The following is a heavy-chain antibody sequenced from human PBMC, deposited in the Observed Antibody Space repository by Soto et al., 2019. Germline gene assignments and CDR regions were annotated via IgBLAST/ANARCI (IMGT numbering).Heavy chain of an antibody. V-gene: IGHV3-23*01. CDR3: AKDFRRYSYYPYYFDY. CDR1: GFPCSSYA. D-gene: IGHD3-10*01. J-gene: IGHJ4*02. Sequence: GGSLRLSCASSGFPCSSYAMSWVRQAPGKGLQWVSAISGSGGSTYYADSVKGRFTISRDNSKNTLYLQMNSLRAEDTAVYYCAKDFRRYSYYPYYFDYWGQGTLVTVSS. CDR2: ISGSGGST.